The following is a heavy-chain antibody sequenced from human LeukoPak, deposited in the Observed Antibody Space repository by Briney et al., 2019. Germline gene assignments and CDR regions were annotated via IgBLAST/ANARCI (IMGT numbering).Heavy chain of an antibody. J-gene: IGHJ5*02. Sequence: PGRSLRLSCAASGFTFSSYAMHWVRQAPGKGLEWVAVISYDGSNKYYADSVKGRFTISRDNSKNTLYLQMNSLRAEDTAVYYCARGGVPAAMLGFDPWGQGTLVTVSS. CDR2: ISYDGSNK. CDR3: ARGGVPAAMLGFDP. D-gene: IGHD2-2*01. V-gene: IGHV3-30-3*01. CDR1: GFTFSSYA.